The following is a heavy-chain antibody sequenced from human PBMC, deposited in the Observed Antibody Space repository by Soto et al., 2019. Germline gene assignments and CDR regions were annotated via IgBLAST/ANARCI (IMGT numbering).Heavy chain of an antibody. D-gene: IGHD6-6*01. CDR2: TNAGNGNT. CDR3: ARESIAAFDY. J-gene: IGHJ4*02. CDR1: GYTFTSYA. Sequence: ASVKVSCKASGYTFTSYAMHWVRQAPGQRLEWMGWTNAGNGNTKYSQKFQGRVTITRDTSASTAYMELSSLRSEDTAVYYCARESIAAFDYWGQGTLVTVSS. V-gene: IGHV1-3*01.